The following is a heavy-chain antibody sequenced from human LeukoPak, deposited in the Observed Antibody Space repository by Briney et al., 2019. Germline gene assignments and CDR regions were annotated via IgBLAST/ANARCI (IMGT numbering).Heavy chain of an antibody. J-gene: IGHJ4*02. D-gene: IGHD2-8*01. CDR2: IYYSGST. V-gene: IGHV4-59*08. CDR3: ARQLCTNGICYIFDY. Sequence: SETLSLTCTVSGGSISSYYWSWIRQPPGKGLEWIGYIYYSGSTYYNPSLKSRVTISVDTSKNQFSLKLSSVTAADTAVYYCARQLCTNGICYIFDYWGQGTLVTVSS. CDR1: GGSISSYY.